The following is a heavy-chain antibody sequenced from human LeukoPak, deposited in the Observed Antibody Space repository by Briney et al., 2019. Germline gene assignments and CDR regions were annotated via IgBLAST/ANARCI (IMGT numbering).Heavy chain of an antibody. CDR1: GFTFSSYA. J-gene: IGHJ4*02. Sequence: GRSLRLSCAASGFTFSSYAMHWVRQAPGKGLEWVAVISYDGSNKYYADSVKGRFTISRDNSKNTLYLQMNSLRAEDTAVYYCARDVKYYWGQGTLVTVSS. CDR3: ARDVKYY. V-gene: IGHV3-30*04. CDR2: ISYDGSNK.